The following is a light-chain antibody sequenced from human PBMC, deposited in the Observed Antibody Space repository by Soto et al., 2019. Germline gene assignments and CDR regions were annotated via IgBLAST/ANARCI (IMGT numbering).Light chain of an antibody. CDR3: QQYGDSPRT. Sequence: EIVLTQSPGTLSLSPGERATLSCRASQSVSSYLAWFQQKPGQAPRLFIHGASSRATGIPDRFSGSGSGTDFTLTISRLEPEDFAVYYCQQYGDSPRTVGQGTKVEI. V-gene: IGKV3-20*01. CDR1: QSVSSY. CDR2: GAS. J-gene: IGKJ1*01.